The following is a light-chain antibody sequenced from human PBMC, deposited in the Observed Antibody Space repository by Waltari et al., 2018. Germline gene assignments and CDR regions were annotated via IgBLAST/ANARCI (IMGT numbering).Light chain of an antibody. V-gene: IGKV1-39*01. CDR2: AES. J-gene: IGKJ4*01. CDR1: QSISSY. CDR3: QQSYSTPHT. Sequence: DIQMIQPPSSLSASVGDRVTITCRASQSISSYLNWYQQKPGKAPKLLLYAESSLQSGVPSRFSGSGSGTEFTLTISSLQPEDFATYHCQQSYSTPHTFGGGTKVEIK.